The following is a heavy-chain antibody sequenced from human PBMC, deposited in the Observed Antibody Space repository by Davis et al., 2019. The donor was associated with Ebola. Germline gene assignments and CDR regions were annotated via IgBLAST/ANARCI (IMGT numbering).Heavy chain of an antibody. D-gene: IGHD4-17*01. CDR1: GGSISSGDYY. CDR2: INHSGST. CDR3: ARDMTTVTDKTLNWYFDL. J-gene: IGHJ2*01. V-gene: IGHV4-39*07. Sequence: PSETLSLTCTASGGSISSGDYYWSWIRQPPGKGLEWIGEINHSGSTNYNPSLKSRVTISVDTSKNQFSLKLSSVTAADTAVYYCARDMTTVTDKTLNWYFDLWGRGTLVTVSS.